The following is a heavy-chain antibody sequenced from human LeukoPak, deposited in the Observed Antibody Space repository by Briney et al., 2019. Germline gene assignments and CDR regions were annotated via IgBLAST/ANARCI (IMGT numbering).Heavy chain of an antibody. CDR1: ELTFSSYA. J-gene: IGHJ4*02. V-gene: IGHV3-23*01. CDR2: ITGSGATT. Sequence: GGSLRLSCAASELTFSSYAMSWVRQAPGKGLEWDSTITGSGATTYYADSVKGRFTISRDISKNTLSLYLQMNSLRAEDTAVYYCARGNGDYRLGSVSADYWGQGTLVTVSS. D-gene: IGHD4-17*01. CDR3: ARGNGDYRLGSVSADY.